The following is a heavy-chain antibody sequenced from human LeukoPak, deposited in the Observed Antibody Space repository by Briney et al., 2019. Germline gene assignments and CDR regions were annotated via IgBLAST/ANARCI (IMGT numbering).Heavy chain of an antibody. CDR3: VRDSDTEAFDI. CDR2: IYTTGIT. D-gene: IGHD5-18*01. Sequence: PSETLSLTCTVSGGSISSSYWSWIRQPAGKGLEWIGRIYTTGITSYHPSLKSRITMSVDTSKNQFSLKLSSVTAADTALYFCVRDSDTEAFDIWGQGLMVIVSS. V-gene: IGHV4-4*07. J-gene: IGHJ3*02. CDR1: GGSISSSY.